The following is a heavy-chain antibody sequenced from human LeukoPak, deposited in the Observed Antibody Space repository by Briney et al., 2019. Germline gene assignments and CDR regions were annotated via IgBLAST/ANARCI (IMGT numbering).Heavy chain of an antibody. CDR2: INHSGST. Sequence: SETLSLTCAVYGGSFSGHYWSWIRQPPGKGPEWIGEINHSGSTNYNPSLKSRVTISVDTSKNQFSLKLSSVTAADTAVYYCASLSDYYMDVWGKGTTVTVSS. V-gene: IGHV4-34*01. CDR3: ASLSDYYMDV. CDR1: GGSFSGHY. J-gene: IGHJ6*03.